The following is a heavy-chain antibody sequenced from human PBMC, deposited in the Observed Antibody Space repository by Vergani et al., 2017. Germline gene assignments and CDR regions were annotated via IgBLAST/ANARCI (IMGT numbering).Heavy chain of an antibody. CDR3: ARHLYRGSSWYVNWFDP. Sequence: QLQLQESGPGLVKPSETLSLTCTVSGGSISSSSYYWGWIRQPPGKGLEWIGSIYYSGRTYYNPSLKSRVTISVDTSKNQFSLKLSSVTAADTAVYYCARHLYRGSSWYVNWFDPWGQGTLVTVSS. CDR2: IYYSGRT. V-gene: IGHV4-39*01. J-gene: IGHJ5*02. D-gene: IGHD6-13*01. CDR1: GGSISSSSYY.